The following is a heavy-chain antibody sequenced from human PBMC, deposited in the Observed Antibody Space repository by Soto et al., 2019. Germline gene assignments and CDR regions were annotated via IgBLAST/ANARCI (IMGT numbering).Heavy chain of an antibody. V-gene: IGHV4-4*07. J-gene: IGHJ6*02. CDR1: GVSITSYY. CDR2: INTDGLS. CDR3: ARVPVAVAATEDYYGLDV. D-gene: IGHD2-15*01. Sequence: SETLSLTCSVSGVSITSYYWSWIRQSAGGGLEWMGRINTDGLSTYSPSFKSRLTMSLDTSKNQVSLRLISVTAADTAVYFCARVPVAVAATEDYYGLDVWGQGTTITVSS.